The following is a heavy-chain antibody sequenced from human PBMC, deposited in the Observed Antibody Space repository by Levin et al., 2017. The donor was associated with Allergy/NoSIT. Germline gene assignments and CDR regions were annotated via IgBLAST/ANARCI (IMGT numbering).Heavy chain of an antibody. CDR2: ISSSGSTI. J-gene: IGHJ4*02. D-gene: IGHD1-1*01. Sequence: GGSLRLSCAASGFTFSDYYMSWIRQAPGKGLEWVSYISSSGSTIYYADSVKGRFTISRDNAKNSLYLQMNSLRAEDTAVYYCARDPQLERREWGIDYWGQGTLVTVSS. CDR1: GFTFSDYY. V-gene: IGHV3-11*01. CDR3: ARDPQLERREWGIDY.